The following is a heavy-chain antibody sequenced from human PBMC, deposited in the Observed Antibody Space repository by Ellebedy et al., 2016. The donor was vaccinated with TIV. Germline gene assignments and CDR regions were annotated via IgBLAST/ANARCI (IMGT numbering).Heavy chain of an antibody. V-gene: IGHV1-69*04. CDR3: ARDLSGLNDY. CDR2: IISILGIT. Sequence: AASVKVSCKASGGTFSKYAISWVRQAPGQGLEWMGRIISILGITNYAQKFQGRVTMTADKSTTTAYMEFSRLRSEDTAVYYCARDLSGLNDYWGQGTLVTVSS. D-gene: IGHD3/OR15-3a*01. J-gene: IGHJ4*02. CDR1: GGTFSKYA.